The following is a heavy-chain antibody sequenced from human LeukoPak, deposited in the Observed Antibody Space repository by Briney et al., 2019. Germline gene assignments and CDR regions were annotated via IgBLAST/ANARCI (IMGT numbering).Heavy chain of an antibody. CDR1: GFTFSSYW. CDR3: GREVPGGTTSLDC. J-gene: IGHJ4*02. Sequence: GGSLRLSCAASGFTFSSYWMSWVRQAPGKGLEWVANIKQDGSEKYYVDSVKGRFTISRDNAKNALYLQMNSLRAEDTAVYYCGREVPGGTTSLDCWGQGTVVTVS. V-gene: IGHV3-7*04. CDR2: IKQDGSEK. D-gene: IGHD1-7*01.